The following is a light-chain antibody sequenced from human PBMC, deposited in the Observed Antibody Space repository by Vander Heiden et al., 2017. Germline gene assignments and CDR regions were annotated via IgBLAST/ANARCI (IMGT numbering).Light chain of an antibody. J-gene: IGKJ5*01. Sequence: FTPSHATLSSSPGDRATLSGRASQSVSKYLAWYQQKPGQAPRLLIYDASNRATGIPARFSGSGSGTDFTLTISSLEPEDFAVYYCQQYTNWAHFFGQGTRLEIK. CDR1: QSVSKY. CDR3: QQYTNWAHF. CDR2: DAS. V-gene: IGKV3-11*01.